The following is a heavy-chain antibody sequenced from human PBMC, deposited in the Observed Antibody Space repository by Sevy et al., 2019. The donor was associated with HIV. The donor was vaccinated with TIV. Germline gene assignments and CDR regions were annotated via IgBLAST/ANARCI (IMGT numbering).Heavy chain of an antibody. V-gene: IGHV3-21*06. CDR2: ISGLSNYI. J-gene: IGHJ4*02. CDR3: ARGATSGWDYFDS. D-gene: IGHD6-19*01. CDR1: GFTFSSYA. Sequence: GGSLRLSCAASGFTFSSYAMSWVRQAPGKGLEWVSYISGLSNYIYYADSLGGRFTISRDNAKSSVYLQMNSLRTEDTALYYCARGATSGWDYFDSWGQGTLVTVSS.